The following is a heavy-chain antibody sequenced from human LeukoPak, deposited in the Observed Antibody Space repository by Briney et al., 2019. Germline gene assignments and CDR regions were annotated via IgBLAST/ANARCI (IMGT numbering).Heavy chain of an antibody. V-gene: IGHV1-2*06. CDR1: GQSLTGYF. D-gene: IGHD3-10*01. Sequence: GASVKVSCKASGQSLTGYFIHWVRQAPGQGLEWVGRIDPNTGDTIYAQNFQGRVTVTSATSISTAYMELSRLTSDDTAVYFCARLGLHGSGTYYFIDYWGQGTLVTVSS. CDR3: ARLGLHGSGTYYFIDY. J-gene: IGHJ4*02. CDR2: IDPNTGDT.